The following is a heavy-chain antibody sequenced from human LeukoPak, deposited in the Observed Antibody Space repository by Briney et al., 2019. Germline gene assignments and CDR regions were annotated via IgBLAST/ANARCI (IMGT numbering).Heavy chain of an antibody. D-gene: IGHD6-13*01. J-gene: IGHJ3*02. Sequence: GGSLRLSCAASGFTFSGSAMHWVCQASGKGLEWVGRIRSKANSYATAYAASVKGRFTISRDDSKNTAYLQMNSLKTEDTAVYYCTRPPYSSSWYDAFDIWGQGTMVTVSS. CDR3: TRPPYSSSWYDAFDI. CDR2: IRSKANSYAT. CDR1: GFTFSGSA. V-gene: IGHV3-73*01.